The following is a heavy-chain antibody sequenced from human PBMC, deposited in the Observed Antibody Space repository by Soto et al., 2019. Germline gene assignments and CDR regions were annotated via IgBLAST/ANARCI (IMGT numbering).Heavy chain of an antibody. CDR1: GGSISSVGHY. CDR3: ARESGGYDSSTRYGLDV. J-gene: IGHJ6*02. V-gene: IGHV4-31*03. D-gene: IGHD6-25*01. Sequence: LSLTCLVSGGSISSVGHYWTWIRQQPGKGLEWIGYIYYSGSTDYNPSLKSRVTISVDRSKNQFSLNLSSVTAADTAIYYCARESGGYDSSTRYGLDVWGQGTTVTVSS. CDR2: IYYSGST.